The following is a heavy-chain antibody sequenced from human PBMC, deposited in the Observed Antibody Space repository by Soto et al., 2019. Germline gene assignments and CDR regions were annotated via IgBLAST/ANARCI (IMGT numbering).Heavy chain of an antibody. J-gene: IGHJ4*02. Sequence: DVQLVESGGGLVQPGGSLRLSCAASGFTFDDYAMHWVRQAPGKGLEWVSGFDWNSGNIVYADSVKGRFTISRDNAKNSLYLQMNSLIAEDSALYYCAKDKRASEGSLGFDYWGQGTLVTVSS. CDR2: FDWNSGNI. V-gene: IGHV3-9*01. CDR3: AKDKRASEGSLGFDY. CDR1: GFTFDDYA. D-gene: IGHD2-2*01.